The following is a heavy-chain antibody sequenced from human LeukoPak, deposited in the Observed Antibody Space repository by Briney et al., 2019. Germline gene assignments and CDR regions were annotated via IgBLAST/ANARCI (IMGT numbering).Heavy chain of an antibody. J-gene: IGHJ3*02. Sequence: GASVKVSCKASGYTFTSYGISWVRQAPGQGLEWMGGIIPIFGTANYAQKFQGRVTITADKSTSTAYMELSSLRSEDTAVHYCASVRNAETSDAFDIWGQGTMVTVSS. V-gene: IGHV1-69*06. D-gene: IGHD1-14*01. CDR1: GYTFTSYG. CDR2: IIPIFGTA. CDR3: ASVRNAETSDAFDI.